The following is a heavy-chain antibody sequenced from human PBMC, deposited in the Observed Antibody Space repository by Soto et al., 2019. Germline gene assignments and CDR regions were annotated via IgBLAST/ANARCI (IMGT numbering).Heavy chain of an antibody. V-gene: IGHV4-31*03. Sequence: SETLSLTCTVSGGSISSGGYYWSWIRQHPGKGLEWIGYIYYSGSTYYNPSLKSRVTISVDTSKNQFSLKLSSVTAADTAVYYCARDPRGYAHFDYWGPVVLVPVSS. CDR1: GGSISSGGYY. CDR3: ARDPRGYAHFDY. D-gene: IGHD5-12*01. CDR2: IYYSGST. J-gene: IGHJ4*02.